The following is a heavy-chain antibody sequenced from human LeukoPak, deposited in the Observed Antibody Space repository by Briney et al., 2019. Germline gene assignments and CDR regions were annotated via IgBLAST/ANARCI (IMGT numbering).Heavy chain of an antibody. J-gene: IGHJ6*03. CDR3: ARVGIAAAGTYYYYYMDV. D-gene: IGHD6-13*01. Sequence: SETLSLTCTVSGESISGFYWTWIRQPPGKGLEWIGYIYYSGSTNYNPSLKSRVTISVDTSKNQFSLKLSSVTAADTAVYYCARVGIAAAGTYYYYYMDVWGKGTTVTISS. CDR2: IYYSGST. V-gene: IGHV4-59*01. CDR1: GESISGFY.